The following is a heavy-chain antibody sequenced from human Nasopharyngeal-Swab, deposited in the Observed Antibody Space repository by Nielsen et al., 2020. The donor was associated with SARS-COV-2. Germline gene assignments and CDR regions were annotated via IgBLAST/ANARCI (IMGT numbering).Heavy chain of an antibody. CDR2: ISAYNGNT. V-gene: IGHV1-18*01. J-gene: IGHJ4*02. CDR1: GYTFTSYG. D-gene: IGHD2-2*01. Sequence: ASVKVSCKASGYTFTSYGISWVRQAPGQGIEWMGSISAYNGNTNYAQKLQGRVTMTTDTSTSTAYMELRSLRSDDTAVYYCARDISDIVVVPAAWDYWGQGTLVTVSS. CDR3: ARDISDIVVVPAAWDY.